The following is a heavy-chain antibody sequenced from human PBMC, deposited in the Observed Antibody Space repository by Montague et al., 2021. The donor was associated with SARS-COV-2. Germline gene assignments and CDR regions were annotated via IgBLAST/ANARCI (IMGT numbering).Heavy chain of an antibody. Sequence: SETLSLTCTVSGGSISSYYWSWSRQPPGKGLEWIGNIYYSGSTNYNPSXXSRVTISVYTSKNQFSLKLSYMTAADTAVYYCARAPVAHITIFGVVTSFDYWGQGTLITVTS. J-gene: IGHJ4*02. CDR2: IYYSGST. V-gene: IGHV4-59*01. CDR1: GGSISSYY. CDR3: ARAPVAHITIFGVVTSFDY. D-gene: IGHD3-3*01.